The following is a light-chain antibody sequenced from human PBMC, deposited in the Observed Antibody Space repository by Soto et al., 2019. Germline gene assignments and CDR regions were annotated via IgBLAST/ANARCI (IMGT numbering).Light chain of an antibody. V-gene: IGKV3-20*01. J-gene: IGKJ1*01. CDR2: AVS. Sequence: EIVLTQSPGTLSLSPGERATLSCRASQSGYASYLAWYQQKPGQPPRLLIYAVSSRGYGVPDRFSGSGSGADFTLAISRLEHEDLAGYYCQHDGDPQWTVGQGTKVEIK. CDR3: QHDGDPQWT. CDR1: QSGYASY.